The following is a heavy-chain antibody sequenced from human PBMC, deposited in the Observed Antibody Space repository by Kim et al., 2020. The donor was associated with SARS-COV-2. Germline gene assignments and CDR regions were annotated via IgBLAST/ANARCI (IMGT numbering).Heavy chain of an antibody. V-gene: IGHV3-23*01. Sequence: ADAVKRQFTISRDNSKNTVYMQMDSLEAEDTAVYYCGKGFYDSGNYYTLDYGGQGTLVTVSS. J-gene: IGHJ4*02. D-gene: IGHD3-10*01. CDR3: GKGFYDSGNYYTLDY.